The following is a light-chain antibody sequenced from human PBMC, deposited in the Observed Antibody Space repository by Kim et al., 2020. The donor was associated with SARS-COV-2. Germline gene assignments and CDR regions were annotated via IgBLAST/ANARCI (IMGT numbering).Light chain of an antibody. Sequence: ALGQTVRITCQGDSFRTNYASWYQHNAGQAPRLVMYGENNRPSGIPDRFSGSSAGNTASLTITGAQVDDEADYYCMSRDSPNKKYVLGTGTKVTVL. CDR1: SFRTNY. V-gene: IGLV3-19*01. CDR3: MSRDSPNKKYV. CDR2: GEN. J-gene: IGLJ1*01.